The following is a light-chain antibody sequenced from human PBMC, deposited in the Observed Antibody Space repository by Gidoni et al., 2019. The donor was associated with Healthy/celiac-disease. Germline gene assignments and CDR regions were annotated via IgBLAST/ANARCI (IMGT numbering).Light chain of an antibody. V-gene: IGKV1-33*01. CDR2: DAS. Sequence: DIQMTQSPSSLSASVGGRVTITCQASQDISNYLNWYQQKPGKAPKLLIYDASNLETGVPSRFSGSGSGTDFTFTISSLQPEDIATYYCQQYDNLPPEFTFGPGTKVDIK. CDR3: QQYDNLPPEFT. J-gene: IGKJ3*01. CDR1: QDISNY.